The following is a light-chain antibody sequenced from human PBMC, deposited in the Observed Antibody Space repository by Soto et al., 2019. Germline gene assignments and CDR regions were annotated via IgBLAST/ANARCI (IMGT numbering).Light chain of an antibody. V-gene: IGLV1-44*01. CDR2: GNN. Sequence: QSVLTQAPSVSGTPGQRVTITCSGSSSNIGRNSVNWYQHLPGTAPKLLTHGNNHRPSGVPDRFSGSKSGTSASLAISGLQPDDEAEYHCSSYTGDDFTFVFGTGTKVTVL. CDR1: SSNIGRNS. J-gene: IGLJ1*01. CDR3: SSYTGDDFTFV.